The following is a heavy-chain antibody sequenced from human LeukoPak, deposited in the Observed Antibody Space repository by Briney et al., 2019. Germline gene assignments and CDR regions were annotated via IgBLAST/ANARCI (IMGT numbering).Heavy chain of an antibody. CDR2: IYPGDSDT. V-gene: IGHV5-51*01. CDR1: GYSFTSYW. D-gene: IGHD2-2*01. Sequence: GESLKISCKGSGYSFTSYWIGWVRQMPGKGLEWMGIIYPGDSDTRYSPSFQGQVTISADKSISTAYLQWSSLKASDTATYYCARHLHFSGSTDYYGMDVRGQGTTVTVSS. CDR3: ARHLHFSGSTDYYGMDV. J-gene: IGHJ6*02.